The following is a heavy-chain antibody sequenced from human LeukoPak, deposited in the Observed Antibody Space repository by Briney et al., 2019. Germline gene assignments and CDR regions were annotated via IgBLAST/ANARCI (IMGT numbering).Heavy chain of an antibody. V-gene: IGHV4-4*09. D-gene: IGHD6-19*01. J-gene: IGHJ4*02. CDR2: IYHSGNT. CDR1: GASMSSNY. Sequence: PSETLSLTCNVSGASMSSNYWSWIRQPPGKGLEWIGYIYHSGNTNYSPSLESRVTVSVDESKNQFSLRVHFVSAADTAVYYCASTRRAAVAGRFDSWGQGTLVTVSS. CDR3: ASTRRAAVAGRFDS.